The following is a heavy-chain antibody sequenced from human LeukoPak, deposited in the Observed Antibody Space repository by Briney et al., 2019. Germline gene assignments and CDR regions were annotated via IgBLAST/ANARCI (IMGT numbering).Heavy chain of an antibody. J-gene: IGHJ4*02. CDR2: IYPGDSDT. V-gene: IGHV5-51*01. CDR1: GYSFTSYW. Sequence: GESLQISCKGSGYSFTSYWIGWVRQMPGKGLEWMGIIYPGDSDTRYSPSFQGQVTISADKSISTAYLQWSSLKASDTAMYYCARQEYCSGGSCYSEVLGYWGQGTLVTVSS. CDR3: ARQEYCSGGSCYSEVLGY. D-gene: IGHD2-15*01.